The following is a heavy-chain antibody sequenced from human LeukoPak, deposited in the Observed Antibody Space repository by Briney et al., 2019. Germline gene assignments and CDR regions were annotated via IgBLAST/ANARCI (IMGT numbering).Heavy chain of an antibody. CDR1: GFTFSSYS. J-gene: IGHJ3*02. D-gene: IGHD2-21*02. V-gene: IGHV3-21*01. Sequence: PGGSLRLSCAASGFTFSSYSMNWVRQAPGKGLEWVSSISSSSSYIYYADSVKGRFTISRDNAKNSLYLQMNSLRAEDTAVYYCVRAWVTATSDAFDIWGQGTMVTVSS. CDR2: ISSSSSYI. CDR3: VRAWVTATSDAFDI.